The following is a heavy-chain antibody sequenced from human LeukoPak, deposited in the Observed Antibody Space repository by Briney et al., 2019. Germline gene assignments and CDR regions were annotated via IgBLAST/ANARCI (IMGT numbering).Heavy chain of an antibody. Sequence: QPGRSLRLSCAASGFTFDDYAMHWVRQAPGKGLEWVSGISWNSGSIGYADSVKGRFTISRDNSKNTLYLQMNSLRAEDTAVYYCAKSKKLYNWNDADFDCWGQGTLVTVSS. J-gene: IGHJ4*02. D-gene: IGHD1-1*01. V-gene: IGHV3-9*01. CDR3: AKSKKLYNWNDADFDC. CDR2: ISWNSGSI. CDR1: GFTFDDYA.